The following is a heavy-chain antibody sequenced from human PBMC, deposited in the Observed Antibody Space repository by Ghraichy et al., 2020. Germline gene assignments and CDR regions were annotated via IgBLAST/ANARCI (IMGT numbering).Heavy chain of an antibody. CDR2: LCSGGTT. Sequence: GGSLRLSCAASGFTVSSNYMSWVRQAPGKGLEWVSVLCSGGTTYYADSVKGRFTISSDSSKNTLYLQMISLRAEDTAVYYCARGNRYCSSISCPDGVWIDPWGQGTRVTVSS. D-gene: IGHD2-2*01. V-gene: IGHV3-53*01. CDR1: GFTVSSNY. CDR3: ARGNRYCSSISCPDGVWIDP. J-gene: IGHJ5*02.